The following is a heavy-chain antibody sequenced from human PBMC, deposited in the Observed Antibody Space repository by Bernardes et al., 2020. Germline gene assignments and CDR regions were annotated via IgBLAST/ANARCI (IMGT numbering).Heavy chain of an antibody. CDR1: GGSISSSSYY. CDR2: IYYSGST. CDR3: ARQRSHGVSGDY. J-gene: IGHJ4*02. Sequence: SETLSLTCTVSGGSISSSSYYWGWIRQPPGKGLEWIGSIYYSGSTYYNPSLKSRVTISVDTSKNQFSLKLSSVTAADTAVYYCARQRSHGVSGDYWGQGTLVTVSS. V-gene: IGHV4-39*01. D-gene: IGHD3-10*01.